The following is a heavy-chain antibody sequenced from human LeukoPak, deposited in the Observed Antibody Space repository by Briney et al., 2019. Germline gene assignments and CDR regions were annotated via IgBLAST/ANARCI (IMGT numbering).Heavy chain of an antibody. Sequence: GASVKVSCKAAGYTFTGYYMFWVRQAPGQGLEWMGRINPNSGGTNYAQKFQGRVTMTRDTSISTAYMELSRLRSDDTAVYYCARVTPLEGGSYYFDYWGQGTLVTVSS. CDR3: ARVTPLEGGSYYFDY. CDR1: GYTFTGYY. CDR2: INPNSGGT. D-gene: IGHD1-26*01. J-gene: IGHJ4*02. V-gene: IGHV1-2*06.